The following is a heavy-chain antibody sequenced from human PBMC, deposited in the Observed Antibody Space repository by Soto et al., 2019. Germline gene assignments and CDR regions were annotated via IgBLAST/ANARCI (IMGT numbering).Heavy chain of an antibody. D-gene: IGHD3-9*01. J-gene: IGHJ4*02. CDR2: ISGGGST. Sequence: TGGSLRLSCAASGFTFSYYAMSWVRQAPGEGLEWISTISGGGSTYYADSVKGRFTISRDNSKNTLYLQMNTLRAEDTAVYYCAKDPDYDILTGPFDYWGQGTLVTVSS. CDR3: AKDPDYDILTGPFDY. V-gene: IGHV3-23*01. CDR1: GFTFSYYA.